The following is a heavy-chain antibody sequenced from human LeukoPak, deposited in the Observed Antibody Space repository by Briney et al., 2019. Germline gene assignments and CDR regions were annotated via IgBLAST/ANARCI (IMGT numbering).Heavy chain of an antibody. Sequence: GGSLRLSCAASGFTYSSHAMSWVRRAPGKGLEWVSGLIENGATTYYADSVKGRFTISRDNSRNTMYLQMNSLRVEDTAVYYCVKDYQVGNSPAFGDYWGQGTLVTISS. J-gene: IGHJ4*02. V-gene: IGHV3-23*01. CDR1: GFTYSSHA. CDR2: LIENGATT. CDR3: VKDYQVGNSPAFGDY. D-gene: IGHD1-26*01.